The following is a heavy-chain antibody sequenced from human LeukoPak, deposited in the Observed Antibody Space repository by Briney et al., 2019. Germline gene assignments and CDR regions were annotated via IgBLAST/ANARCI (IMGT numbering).Heavy chain of an antibody. CDR1: GGSFSGYY. J-gene: IGHJ3*02. CDR2: INHSGST. Sequence: SETLSLTCAVYGGSFSGYYWSWIRQPPGKGLEWIGEINHSGSTNYNPSLKSRVTISVDTSKNQFSPKLSSVTAADTAVYYCARGPQWLDAFDIWGQGTMVTVSS. V-gene: IGHV4-34*01. D-gene: IGHD3-22*01. CDR3: ARGPQWLDAFDI.